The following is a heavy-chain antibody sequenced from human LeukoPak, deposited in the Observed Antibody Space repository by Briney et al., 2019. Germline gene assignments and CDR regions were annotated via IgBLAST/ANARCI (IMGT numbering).Heavy chain of an antibody. Sequence: PSETLSLTCTVSGGSISRSSYYWGWIREPPGTGLEWIGSIYYSGSTYYNPSLKSRVTISVDTSKHQFSLKLRSVTAADTAVYYCARYRRRGYYYDSSGSFFDYWGQGTLVTVSS. CDR3: ARYRRRGYYYDSSGSFFDY. J-gene: IGHJ4*02. CDR2: IYYSGST. V-gene: IGHV4-39*07. D-gene: IGHD3-22*01. CDR1: GGSISRSSYY.